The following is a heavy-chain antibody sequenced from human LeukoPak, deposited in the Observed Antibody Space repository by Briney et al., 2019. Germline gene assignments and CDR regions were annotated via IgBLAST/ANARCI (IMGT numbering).Heavy chain of an antibody. CDR2: IGTDT. CDR3: AKDIASSTTMGFDY. V-gene: IGHV3-23*01. Sequence: GGSLRLSCAASGFTFSSYAMSWVRQAPGKRLEWVSSIGTDTHYADSVKGRFTVSRDNSKNTLYLQMNSLRAEDTALYYCAKDIASSTTMGFDYWGQGTLVTVSS. CDR1: GFTFSSYA. D-gene: IGHD2-2*01. J-gene: IGHJ4*02.